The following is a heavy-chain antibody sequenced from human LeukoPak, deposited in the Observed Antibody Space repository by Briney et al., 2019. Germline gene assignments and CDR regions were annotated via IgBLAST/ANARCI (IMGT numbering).Heavy chain of an antibody. J-gene: IGHJ3*02. CDR3: AREPYSGSYWVGDAFDI. CDR2: IYYSGST. Sequence: SETLSLTCTVSGGSISSYYWSWIRQPPGKGLECIGYIYYSGSTNYNPSLKSRVTMSVDTSKNQFSLKLSSVTAADTAVYYCAREPYSGSYWVGDAFDIWGQGTMVTVSS. V-gene: IGHV4-59*12. CDR1: GGSISSYY. D-gene: IGHD1-26*01.